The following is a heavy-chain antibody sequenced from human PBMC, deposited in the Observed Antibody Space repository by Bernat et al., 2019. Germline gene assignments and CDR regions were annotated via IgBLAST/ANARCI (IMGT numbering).Heavy chain of an antibody. Sequence: QVQLQESGPGLVKPSETLSLTCAVSGYSISSGYYWGWIRQPPGKGLEWIGSIYHSGSTYYNPFLKSRVTISVDTSKNQFSLKLSSVTAADTAVYYCARERFVIAAAGKPDDYWGQGTLVTVSS. CDR2: IYHSGST. CDR1: GYSISSGYY. J-gene: IGHJ4*02. V-gene: IGHV4-38-2*02. CDR3: ARERFVIAAAGKPDDY. D-gene: IGHD6-13*01.